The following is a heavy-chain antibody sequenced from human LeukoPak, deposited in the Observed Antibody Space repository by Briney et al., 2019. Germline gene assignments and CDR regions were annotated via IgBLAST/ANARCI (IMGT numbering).Heavy chain of an antibody. Sequence: ASVKVSCKASGYTFTSYGISWVRQAPGQGLEWMGWISAYNGNTNYAQKLQGRVTMTTDTSTSTAYMELRSLRSDDTAVYYCARSHLYYYYYYMDVWGKGTTVTVSS. J-gene: IGHJ6*03. V-gene: IGHV1-18*01. CDR1: GYTFTSYG. CDR3: ARSHLYYYYYYMDV. CDR2: ISAYNGNT.